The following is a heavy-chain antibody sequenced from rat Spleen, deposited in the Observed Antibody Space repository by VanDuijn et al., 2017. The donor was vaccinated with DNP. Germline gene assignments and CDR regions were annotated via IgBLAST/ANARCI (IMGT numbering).Heavy chain of an antibody. CDR1: GYSITSNFK. Sequence: EVQLQESGPGLVKPSQSLSLTCSVTGYSITSNFKWSWIRKFPGNRLEWMGYVTNAGSTYYNPSLKSRISITTDTSKNQFSLQVNSVSTEDTATYYCAIQLGVFDYWGQGVMVTVSS. J-gene: IGHJ2*01. D-gene: IGHD5-1*01. CDR2: VTNAGST. CDR3: AIQLGVFDY. V-gene: IGHV3-3*01.